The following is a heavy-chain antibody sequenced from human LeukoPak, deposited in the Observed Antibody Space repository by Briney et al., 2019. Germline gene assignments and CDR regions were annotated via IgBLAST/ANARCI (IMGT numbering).Heavy chain of an antibody. D-gene: IGHD3-10*01. Sequence: GASVKVSCKASGYTFTSYGISWVRQAPGQGLEWMEWISAYNGNTNYAQKLQGRVTMTTDTSTSTAYMELRSLRSDDTAVYYCAREDSGSLEYWFDPWGQGTLVTVSS. CDR3: AREDSGSLEYWFDP. CDR1: GYTFTSYG. CDR2: ISAYNGNT. V-gene: IGHV1-18*01. J-gene: IGHJ5*02.